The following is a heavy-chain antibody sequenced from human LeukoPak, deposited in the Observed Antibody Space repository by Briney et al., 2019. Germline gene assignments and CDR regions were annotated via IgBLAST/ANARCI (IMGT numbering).Heavy chain of an antibody. CDR3: ARGLLEWLFSFDY. D-gene: IGHD3-3*01. CDR1: GGSISSSNW. J-gene: IGHJ4*02. Sequence: PSETLSLTCAVSGGSISSSNWWSWVRQPPGKGLEWIGEIYHSGSTNYNPSLESRVTISVDKSKNQFSLKLSSVTAADTAVYYCARGLLEWLFSFDYWGQGTLVTVSS. V-gene: IGHV4-4*02. CDR2: IYHSGST.